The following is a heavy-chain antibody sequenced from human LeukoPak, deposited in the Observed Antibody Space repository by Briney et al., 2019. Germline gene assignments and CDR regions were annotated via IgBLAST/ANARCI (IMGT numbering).Heavy chain of an antibody. J-gene: IGHJ4*02. D-gene: IGHD3-10*01. Sequence: PGGSLRLSCSASGFTFRICSMNWVRQAPGKGLEWLSYISSTSNAIYYADSVKGRFTISRDNSKNTLYLQMDSLRAEDTAVYYCARDGQALLWFGGGMKPRFHYDYWGQGTLVTVSS. CDR3: ARDGQALLWFGGGMKPRFHYDY. V-gene: IGHV3-48*01. CDR2: ISSTSNAI. CDR1: GFTFRICS.